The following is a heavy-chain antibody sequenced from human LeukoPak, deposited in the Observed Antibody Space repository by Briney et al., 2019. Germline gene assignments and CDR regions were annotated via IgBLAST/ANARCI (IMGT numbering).Heavy chain of an antibody. CDR1: GFTFSNYS. D-gene: IGHD3-10*01. CDR3: AKTDGGSGSYYNGYFDY. Sequence: GGSLRLSCAASGFTFSNYSMNWVRQAPGKGLEWVSYISSRSGTIYYADSVRGRFTISRDNAKNSLYLQMNSLRAEDMALYYCAKTDGGSGSYYNGYFDYWGQGTLVTVSS. CDR2: ISSRSGTI. J-gene: IGHJ4*02. V-gene: IGHV3-48*04.